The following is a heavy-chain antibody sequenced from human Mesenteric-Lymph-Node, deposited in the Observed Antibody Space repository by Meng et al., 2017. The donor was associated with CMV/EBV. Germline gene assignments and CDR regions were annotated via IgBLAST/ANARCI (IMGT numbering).Heavy chain of an antibody. CDR1: GYNFTGYY. J-gene: IGHJ6*02. CDR3: ARGDYYGLDI. V-gene: IGHV1-2*02. CDR2: INPKSGGT. D-gene: IGHD3-16*01. Sequence: ASVKVSCKTSGYNFTGYYMHWVRQAPGQGLEWMGWINPKSGGTNYAQKFQGRVTMTRDTSISTAYMELRRLRSDDTAVYYCARGDYYGLDILGQGTTVTVSS.